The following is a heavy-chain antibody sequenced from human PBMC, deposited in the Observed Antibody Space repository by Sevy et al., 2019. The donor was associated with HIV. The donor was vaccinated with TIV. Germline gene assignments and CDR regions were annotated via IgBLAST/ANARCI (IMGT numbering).Heavy chain of an antibody. CDR1: GFDFSNAW. J-gene: IGHJ4*02. CDR3: STDDLISY. V-gene: IGHV3-15*07. Sequence: GGSLRLSCAASGFDFSNAWMNWVRQAPGKGLEWVGRIKSITDGGTADYAAPVKGRFTISRHDSKNTLYLQMNSLKTEDTAVYYCSTDDLISYWGQGTLVIVSS. CDR2: IKSITDGGTA. D-gene: IGHD2-21*01.